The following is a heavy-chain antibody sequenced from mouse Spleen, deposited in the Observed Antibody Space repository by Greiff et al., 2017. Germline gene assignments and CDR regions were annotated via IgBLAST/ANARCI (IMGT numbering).Heavy chain of an antibody. J-gene: IGHJ1*01. CDR1: GFTFSDFY. D-gene: IGHD4-1*01. V-gene: IGHV7-1*01. Sequence: EVQLVESGGGLVQSGRSLRLSCATSGFTFSDFYMEWVRQAPGKGLEWIAASRNKANDYTTEYSASVKGRFIVSRDTSQSILYLQMNALRAEDTAIYYCARDAELGRGYFDVWGAGTTVTVSS. CDR2: SRNKANDYTT. CDR3: ARDAELGRGYFDV.